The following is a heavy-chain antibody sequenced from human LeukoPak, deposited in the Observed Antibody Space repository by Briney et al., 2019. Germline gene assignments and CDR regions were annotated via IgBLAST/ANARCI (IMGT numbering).Heavy chain of an antibody. CDR1: GGTFSSYA. CDR2: IIPIFGTA. Sequence: EASVKVSCKASGGTFSSYAISWVRQAPGQGLEWMGGIIPIFGTANYAQKFQGRVTITADESTSTAYMELSSLRSEDTAVYYCARDYDFWSGYERYWFDPWGQGTLVTVSS. J-gene: IGHJ5*02. CDR3: ARDYDFWSGYERYWFDP. V-gene: IGHV1-69*01. D-gene: IGHD3-3*01.